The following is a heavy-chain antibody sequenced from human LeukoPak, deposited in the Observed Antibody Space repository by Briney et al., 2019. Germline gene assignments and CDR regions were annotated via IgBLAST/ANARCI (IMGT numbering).Heavy chain of an antibody. D-gene: IGHD3-16*01. Sequence: GSLRLSCAASGFTFSSYSMNWVRQAPGKGLEWVSSISSSSYIYYADSVKGRFTISRDNAKNSLYLQMNSLRDEDTAVYYCARASPGGFAFDYWGQGTLVTVSS. J-gene: IGHJ4*02. CDR3: ARASPGGFAFDY. CDR2: ISSSSYI. V-gene: IGHV3-21*01. CDR1: GFTFSSYS.